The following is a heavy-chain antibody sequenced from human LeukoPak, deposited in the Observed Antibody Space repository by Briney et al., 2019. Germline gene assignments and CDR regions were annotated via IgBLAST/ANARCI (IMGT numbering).Heavy chain of an antibody. J-gene: IGHJ6*03. CDR2: ISYDGSNK. Sequence: GGSLRLSCAASGFTFDDYGMSWVRQVPGKGLEWVAVISYDGSNKYYADSVKGRFTISRDDSKNTLYLQMNSPRAEDTAVYYCARDSPSRHSSDYMDVWGKGTTVTVSS. CDR1: GFTFDDYG. CDR3: ARDSPSRHSSDYMDV. D-gene: IGHD6-6*01. V-gene: IGHV3-30*03.